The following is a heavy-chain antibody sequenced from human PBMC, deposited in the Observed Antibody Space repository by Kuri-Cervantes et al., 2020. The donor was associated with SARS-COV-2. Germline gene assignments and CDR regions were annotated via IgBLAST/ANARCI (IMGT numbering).Heavy chain of an antibody. CDR2: INHSGST. CDR1: GGSFSGYK. Sequence: GSLRLSCAVYGGSFSGYKWNWIRQSPGKGLEWIGEINHSGSTNYNPSLKSRVTISVDTSKNQFSLKPSSVTAADTAVYFCARGQGVAVPVALLVFLGYYMDVWGKGTTVTVSS. J-gene: IGHJ6*03. CDR3: ARGQGVAVPVALLVFLGYYMDV. D-gene: IGHD2-15*01. V-gene: IGHV4-34*01.